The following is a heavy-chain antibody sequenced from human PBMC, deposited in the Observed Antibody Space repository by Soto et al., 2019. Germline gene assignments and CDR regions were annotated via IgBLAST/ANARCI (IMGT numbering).Heavy chain of an antibody. CDR3: AIKGYYPSGRINLFGY. Sequence: SETMSLTCTVAGHSINSDYYWGWIRQPPGKGPEWIGSIYPGGGTYYNPSLKSRVTISIDTSKNQFSLRLTSVNAADTAMYYCAIKGYYPSGRINLFGYWGRRTRVIV. CDR2: IYPGGGT. CDR1: GHSINSDYY. D-gene: IGHD3-10*01. J-gene: IGHJ4*02. V-gene: IGHV4-38-2*02.